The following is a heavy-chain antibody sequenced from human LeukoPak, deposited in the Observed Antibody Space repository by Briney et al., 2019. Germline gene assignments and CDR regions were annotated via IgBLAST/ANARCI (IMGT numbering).Heavy chain of an antibody. CDR1: GFTLSSYD. V-gene: IGHV3-48*03. Sequence: PGGSLRLSCAASGFTLSSYDMHWLRQAPGGGREWVSYISSSGSAIYYADSVKGRFTISRNNDNNSLYLQMNSLRAGDTAVYYCARKLEGAMRGYYYMDVWGKGTTVTVSS. J-gene: IGHJ6*03. D-gene: IGHD4-23*01. CDR3: ARKLEGAMRGYYYMDV. CDR2: ISSSGSAI.